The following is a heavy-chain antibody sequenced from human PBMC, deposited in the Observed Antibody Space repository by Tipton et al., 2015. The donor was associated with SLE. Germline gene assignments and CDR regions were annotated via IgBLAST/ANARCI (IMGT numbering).Heavy chain of an antibody. CDR2: ISGSGGSA. V-gene: IGHV3-23*01. CDR1: GFTFSTYA. D-gene: IGHD1-14*01. Sequence: SLRLSCAASGFTFSTYATSWVRQAPGQGLEWVSAISGSGGSAYYADSVKGRFTISRDNSKNTLYLLMNSLSAEDTAVYYCAKGGGPVQPFYFDSWGQGTLVTVSP. J-gene: IGHJ4*02. CDR3: AKGGGPVQPFYFDS.